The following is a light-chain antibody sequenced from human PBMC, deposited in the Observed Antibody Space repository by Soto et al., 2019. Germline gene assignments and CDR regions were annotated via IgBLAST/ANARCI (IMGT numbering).Light chain of an antibody. V-gene: IGKV4-1*01. CDR2: WAS. J-gene: IGKJ2*01. CDR3: QQYYITPYT. CDR1: QSLLFNSNNKHS. Sequence: DVVMTQSPDSLAVSLGERATINCRSSQSLLFNSNNKHSLLWYQQKPGQPPKLLIYWASSRESGVPDRFSGSGSGTDFTLTIRSLRAEDGAVYYCQQYYITPYTFGQGTKLEI.